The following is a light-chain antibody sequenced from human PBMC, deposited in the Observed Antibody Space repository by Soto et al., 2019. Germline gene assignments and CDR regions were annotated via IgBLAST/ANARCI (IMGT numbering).Light chain of an antibody. Sequence: EIVLTQSPATLSMSPGESATLSCRASQSIGTSLAWYQHRPGQPPRLLIYDAFNRATGIPARFSGGGSGTYFTLTISSLEPEDFAVYYCQQRASWPPFTFGGGTKVDIK. CDR3: QQRASWPPFT. CDR2: DAF. V-gene: IGKV3-11*01. J-gene: IGKJ4*01. CDR1: QSIGTS.